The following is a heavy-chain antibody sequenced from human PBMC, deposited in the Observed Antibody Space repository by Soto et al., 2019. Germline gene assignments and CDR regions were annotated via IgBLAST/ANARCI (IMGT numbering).Heavy chain of an antibody. Sequence: SETLSLTCSVSGVSVTSYHWSWIRQFPGKGLEWIAYTSHTGNTNYNPSLKSRVIMSVDTSKNQFSLKLSSVTAADTAVYYCARNYEAEASPSWFDHWGQGTLVTVSS. CDR2: TSHTGNT. CDR1: GVSVTSYH. V-gene: IGHV4-59*02. CDR3: ARNYEAEASPSWFDH. D-gene: IGHD6-13*01. J-gene: IGHJ5*02.